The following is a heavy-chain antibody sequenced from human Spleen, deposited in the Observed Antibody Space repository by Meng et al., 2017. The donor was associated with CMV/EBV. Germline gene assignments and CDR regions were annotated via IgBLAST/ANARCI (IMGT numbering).Heavy chain of an antibody. CDR2: ISYDGTPT. CDR1: GFTFSSSG. V-gene: IGHV3-30*03. Sequence: ASGFTFSSSGMHLVLHAPGKGLAWVAAISYDGTPTYYAASVKGRFTLSRDNSKNTLYLQMNSLRAEDTAVYYCARCGNYYLNYFDYWGQGTLVTVSS. J-gene: IGHJ4*02. CDR3: ARCGNYYLNYFDY. D-gene: IGHD1-26*01.